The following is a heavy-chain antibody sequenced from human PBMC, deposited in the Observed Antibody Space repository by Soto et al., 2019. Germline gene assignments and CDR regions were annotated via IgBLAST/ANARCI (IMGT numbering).Heavy chain of an antibody. CDR2: IRSKANSYAA. Sequence: PGGSLRLSCAASGFTFSGSAMHWVRQASGKGLEWVGRIRSKANSYAAAYAASVKGRFTISRDDSKNTAYLQMNSLKTEDTAVYYCTRLRNYYDSSGYLNWGQGTLVTVSS. D-gene: IGHD3-22*01. J-gene: IGHJ4*02. CDR1: GFTFSGSA. CDR3: TRLRNYYDSSGYLN. V-gene: IGHV3-73*01.